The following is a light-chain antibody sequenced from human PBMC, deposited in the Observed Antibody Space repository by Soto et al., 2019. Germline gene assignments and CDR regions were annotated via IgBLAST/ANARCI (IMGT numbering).Light chain of an antibody. Sequence: QSLLPQPAFLSGSPLQSETISCAGTSSDVGGYNFVSWYQQHPGKAPQLMIYDVSSRPSGVSNRFSGSKSGNTASLTISGLQAEDEADYYCSSYTSSYTYVFGTGT. CDR1: SSDVGGYNF. V-gene: IGLV2-14*03. CDR2: DVS. J-gene: IGLJ1*01. CDR3: SSYTSSYTYV.